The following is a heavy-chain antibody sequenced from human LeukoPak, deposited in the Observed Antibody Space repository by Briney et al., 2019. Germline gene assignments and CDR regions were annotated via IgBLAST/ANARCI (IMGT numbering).Heavy chain of an antibody. CDR1: GGTFSSYA. V-gene: IGHV1-69*05. Sequence: ASVKVSCKASGGTFSSYAISWVRQAPGQGLEWMGGIIPIFGTANYAQKLQGRVTMTTDTSTSTAYMELRSLRSDDTAVYYCARDARDVLLWFGEFSPWGQGTLVTVSS. D-gene: IGHD3-10*01. J-gene: IGHJ5*02. CDR3: ARDARDVLLWFGEFSP. CDR2: IIPIFGTA.